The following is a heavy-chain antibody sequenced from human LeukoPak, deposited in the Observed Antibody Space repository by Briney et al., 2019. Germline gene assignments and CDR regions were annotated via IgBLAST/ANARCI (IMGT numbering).Heavy chain of an antibody. CDR1: GYTFTGCY. J-gene: IGHJ6*03. CDR3: ARGSCSSTSCYAYYMDV. D-gene: IGHD2-2*01. CDR2: INPNSGGT. Sequence: ASVKVSCRASGYTFTGCYMHWVRQAPGQGLEWMGWINPNSGGTNYAQKFQGRVTMTRDTSISTAYMELSRLRSDDTAVYYCARGSCSSTSCYAYYMDVWGKGTTVTVSS. V-gene: IGHV1-2*02.